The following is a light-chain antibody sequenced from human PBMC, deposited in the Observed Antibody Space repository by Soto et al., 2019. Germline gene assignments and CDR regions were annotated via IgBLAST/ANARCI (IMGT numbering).Light chain of an antibody. CDR3: QQYNKWPRT. Sequence: EIVMTQSPATVSVSPGERVTLSCRASQSVSNNLAWYQQKPGQAPRLLIYGASTRAAIIPARFSGSGSGTEFTLTISSLQSEDFAVYYCQQYNKWPRTFGQGTKVDIK. V-gene: IGKV3-15*01. CDR2: GAS. CDR1: QSVSNN. J-gene: IGKJ1*01.